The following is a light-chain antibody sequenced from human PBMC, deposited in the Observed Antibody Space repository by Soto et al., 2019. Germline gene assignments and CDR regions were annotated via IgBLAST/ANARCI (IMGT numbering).Light chain of an antibody. V-gene: IGKV3-15*01. Sequence: EIVLTQSPATLSVSPGERATLSCRASQSVGSDLAWYQQKPGQPPRLLIYDASTRATGIPSRFSGSGSGTEFTLTISSLKSEDFAVYYCQQYDNWPRTFGQGTKV. J-gene: IGKJ1*01. CDR1: QSVGSD. CDR2: DAS. CDR3: QQYDNWPRT.